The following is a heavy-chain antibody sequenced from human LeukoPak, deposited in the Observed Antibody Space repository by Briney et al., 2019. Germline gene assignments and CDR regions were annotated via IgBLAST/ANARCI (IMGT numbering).Heavy chain of an antibody. Sequence: GGSLRLSCAASGFTFSDHAMSWVRQAPAKGLEWVSSINGNGGGSYYIDSAKGRFTISRDNSKNTLYLQMNCLRAEDTAIYYCAKDPPLAVAIDCWGQGTLVTVSS. CDR3: AKDPPLAVAIDC. CDR1: GFTFSDHA. V-gene: IGHV3-23*01. D-gene: IGHD6-19*01. CDR2: INGNGGGS. J-gene: IGHJ4*02.